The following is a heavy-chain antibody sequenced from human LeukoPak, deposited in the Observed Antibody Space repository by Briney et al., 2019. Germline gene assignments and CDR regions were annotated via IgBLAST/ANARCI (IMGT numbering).Heavy chain of an antibody. Sequence: GGSLRLSCAASGFTFSNAWMSWVRQAPGKGLEWVGRIKSKTDGGTTDYAAPVKGRFTISRDDSKNTLYLQMNSLKTEDTAVYYCTTFGNRHDRKVYYYYYMDVWGKGTTVTVSS. V-gene: IGHV3-15*01. CDR1: GFTFSNAW. D-gene: IGHD1-14*01. CDR3: TTFGNRHDRKVYYYYYMDV. J-gene: IGHJ6*03. CDR2: IKSKTDGGTT.